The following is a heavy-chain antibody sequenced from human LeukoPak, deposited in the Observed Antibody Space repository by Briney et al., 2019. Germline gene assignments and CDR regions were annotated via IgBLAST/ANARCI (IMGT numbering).Heavy chain of an antibody. V-gene: IGHV4-34*01. CDR1: GGSFSGYY. Sequence: PSETLSLTCAVYGGSFSGYYWSWIRQPPGKGLEWIGEINHSGSTNYNPSLKSRVTISVDKSKNQFFLKLSSITATDTAVYYCARRVHSSSWSSYFDYWGRETLVTVSS. J-gene: IGHJ4*02. D-gene: IGHD6-13*01. CDR2: INHSGST. CDR3: ARRVHSSSWSSYFDY.